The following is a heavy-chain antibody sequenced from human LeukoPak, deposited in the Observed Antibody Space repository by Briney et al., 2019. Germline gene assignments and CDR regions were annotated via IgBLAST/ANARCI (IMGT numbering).Heavy chain of an antibody. CDR3: AKGTNQYSPYYFDS. D-gene: IGHD1-1*01. J-gene: IGHJ4*02. CDR1: GFTFSSYA. CDR2: ITGSGDAT. Sequence: GGSLRLSCAASGFTFSSYAMSWVRQAPGKGLEWVSVITGSGDATYYADSVKGRFTISRDYSKNTLFLQMNSLRAEDTAVYYCAKGTNQYSPYYFDSWGQGTLVTVSS. V-gene: IGHV3-23*01.